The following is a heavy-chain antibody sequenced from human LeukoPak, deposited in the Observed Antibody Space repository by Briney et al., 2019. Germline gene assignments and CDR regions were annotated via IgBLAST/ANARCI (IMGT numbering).Heavy chain of an antibody. D-gene: IGHD1-1*01. CDR3: AKSVAGTSGWFDP. V-gene: IGHV3-23*01. J-gene: IGHJ5*02. CDR2: ILGSGAGT. Sequence: GGSLRLSCAASGFTFSTYAMSWFCQAPGKGLEWVSGILGSGAGTFYADSVKGRFTISRDNSKNTLYLQMTSLGAEDAAVYYCAKSVAGTSGWFDPWGQGALVTVSS. CDR1: GFTFSTYA.